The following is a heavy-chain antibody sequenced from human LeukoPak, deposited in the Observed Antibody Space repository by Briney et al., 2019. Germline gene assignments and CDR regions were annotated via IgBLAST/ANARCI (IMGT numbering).Heavy chain of an antibody. CDR3: ARVPWLYYYYGMDV. CDR1: GFTVSSNY. V-gene: IGHV3-66*01. CDR2: MFGGGSGDT. D-gene: IGHD5-12*01. Sequence: GGSLRLSCVTSGFTVSSNYMNWVRQAPGKGLEWVSVMFGGGSGDTYYADSVKGRFTISRDHSKNTLYLQMNRLRAEDTAVYYCARVPWLYYYYGMDVWGQGTTVTVSS. J-gene: IGHJ6*02.